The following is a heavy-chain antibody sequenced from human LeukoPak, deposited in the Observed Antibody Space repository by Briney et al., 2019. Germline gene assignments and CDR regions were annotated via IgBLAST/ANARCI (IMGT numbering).Heavy chain of an antibody. CDR1: GFTVSSNY. D-gene: IGHD3-22*01. CDR2: IYSGGST. CDR3: AKGGYYYDSSGYYYPDAFDI. V-gene: IGHV3-53*01. J-gene: IGHJ3*02. Sequence: GGSLRLSCAASGFTVSSNYMSWVRQAPGKGLEWVSVIYSGGSTYYADSVKGRFTISRDNSKNTLYLQMNSLRAEDTAVYYCAKGGYYYDSSGYYYPDAFDIWGQGTMVTVSS.